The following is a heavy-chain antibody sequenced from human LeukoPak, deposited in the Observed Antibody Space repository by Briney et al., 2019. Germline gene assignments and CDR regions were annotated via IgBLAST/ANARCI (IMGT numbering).Heavy chain of an antibody. CDR3: AITVDCRATTDCYSYFHH. Sequence: GGSLRLSCAASGFTFSSYAMSWVRQAPGKGLKWVSAISGSGGSTYYADSVKGRFTISRDNSKNTLYLQMNSLRAEDTAVYYCAITVDCRATTDCYSYFHHWGQGTLVTVSS. J-gene: IGHJ1*01. CDR1: GFTFSSYA. CDR2: ISGSGGST. V-gene: IGHV3-23*01. D-gene: IGHD2-21*02.